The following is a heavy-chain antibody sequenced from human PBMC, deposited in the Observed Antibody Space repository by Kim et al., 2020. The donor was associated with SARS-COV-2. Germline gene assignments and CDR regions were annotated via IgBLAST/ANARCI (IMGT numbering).Heavy chain of an antibody. J-gene: IGHJ6*01. CDR3: ARGDDYPLFYYYFGMDF. Sequence: SETLSLTCTFPGGSISSSYWSWLRQPPGKGLEWLGSLFYRGRTLYHPSLNLPVTLSVSPSPHLFSLPLLSVPASSTPFPSFARGDDYPLFYYYFGMDF. V-gene: IGHV4-59*13. CDR1: GGSISSSY. D-gene: IGHD4-17*01. CDR2: LFYRGRT.